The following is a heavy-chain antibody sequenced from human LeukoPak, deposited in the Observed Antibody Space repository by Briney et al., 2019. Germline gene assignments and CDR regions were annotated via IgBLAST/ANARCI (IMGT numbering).Heavy chain of an antibody. V-gene: IGHV1-69*05. D-gene: IGHD1-26*01. Sequence: ASVKVSCKAFGGTFSSYAISWVRQAPGQGLEWMGRIIPIFGTANYAQKFQGRVTITTDESTSTAYMELSSLRSEDTAVYYCARDRFSGSLNAFDIWGQGTMVTVSS. CDR1: GGTFSSYA. CDR3: ARDRFSGSLNAFDI. J-gene: IGHJ3*02. CDR2: IIPIFGTA.